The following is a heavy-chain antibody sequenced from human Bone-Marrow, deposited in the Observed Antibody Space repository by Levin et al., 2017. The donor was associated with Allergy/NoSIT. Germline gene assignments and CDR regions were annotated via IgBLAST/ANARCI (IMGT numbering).Heavy chain of an antibody. CDR3: ARESTNGRHFDH. D-gene: IGHD2-8*01. J-gene: IGHJ4*02. CDR1: GFIVSDNY. CDR2: VYSGGST. V-gene: IGHV3-53*01. Sequence: GESLKISCAASGFIVSDNYMNWVRQAPGKGLEWVSVVYSGGSTYYADSVKGRFTISRDNSKNTVFLDMESLRDEDTAVYYCARESTNGRHFDHWGQGTPVTVSS.